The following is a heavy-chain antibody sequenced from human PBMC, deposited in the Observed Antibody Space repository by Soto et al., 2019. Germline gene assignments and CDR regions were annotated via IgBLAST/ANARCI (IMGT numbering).Heavy chain of an antibody. CDR2: FDPEDGET. CDR3: ATDSYSSGSQGGVASLDVY. V-gene: IGHV1-24*01. CDR1: GYTLTELS. D-gene: IGHD1-26*01. Sequence: ASVKVSCKVSGYTLTELSMHWVRQAPGKGLEWMGGFDPEDGETIYAQKFQGRVTMTEDTSTDTAYMELSSLRSEDTAVYYCATDSYSSGSQGGVASLDVYWGQGTLVTVSS. J-gene: IGHJ4*02.